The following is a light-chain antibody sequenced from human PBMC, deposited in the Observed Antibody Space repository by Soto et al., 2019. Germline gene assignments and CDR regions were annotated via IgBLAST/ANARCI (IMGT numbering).Light chain of an antibody. V-gene: IGKV3-20*01. CDR1: QSVSRNY. CDR2: GAS. Sequence: EIVLTQSPGTLSLSPGERATLSCRASQSVSRNYLAWYQQKPGQAPRLLIYGASNRATGIPDRFRGSGSGTGFTLTISRLEPEDFAVYFCQQYGSSPPFTFGQGTKVEIK. CDR3: QQYGSSPPFT. J-gene: IGKJ2*01.